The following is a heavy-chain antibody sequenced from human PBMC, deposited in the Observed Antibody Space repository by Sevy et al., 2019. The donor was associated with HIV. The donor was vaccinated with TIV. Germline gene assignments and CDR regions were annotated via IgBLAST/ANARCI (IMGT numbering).Heavy chain of an antibody. D-gene: IGHD2-2*01. CDR1: GYTFTSYR. CDR3: ARDDCSSLSCHGSLEY. CDR2: ISTLDVNT. J-gene: IGHJ4*02. V-gene: IGHV1-18*01. Sequence: ASVKVSCKASGYTFTSYRISWVRQAPGQGLAWMGWISTLDVNTNNAQRFQGRVTMTTDTSTSTAYMELRSLRSDDTAVYYCARDDCSSLSCHGSLEYWGQGTLVTVSS.